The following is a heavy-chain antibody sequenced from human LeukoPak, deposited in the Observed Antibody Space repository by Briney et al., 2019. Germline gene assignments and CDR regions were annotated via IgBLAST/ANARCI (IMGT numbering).Heavy chain of an antibody. V-gene: IGHV4-34*01. D-gene: IGHD6-19*01. J-gene: IGHJ5*02. CDR1: GGSFSGYY. CDR2: INHSGNT. Sequence: SETLSLTCAVYGGSFSGYYWSWIRQPPGKGLEWIGEINHSGNTNYNPSLKSRVTISVDTSKNHFSLKLSSVTAADTAVYYCARHAPLGYSSVWYPPPNWFDPWGQGTLVTVSS. CDR3: ARHAPLGYSSVWYPPPNWFDP.